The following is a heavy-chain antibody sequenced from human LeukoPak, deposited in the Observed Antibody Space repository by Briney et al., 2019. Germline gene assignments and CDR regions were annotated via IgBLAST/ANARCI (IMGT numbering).Heavy chain of an antibody. CDR1: GGSISSSSYY. CDR3: ARGRWQLRALYNWFDP. CDR2: IYYSGST. V-gene: IGHV4-39*01. D-gene: IGHD4-23*01. Sequence: SETLSLTCTVSGGSISSSSYYWGWIRQPPGKGLEWIGSIYYSGSTYYNPSLKSRVTISVDTSKNQFSLKLSSVTAADTAVYYCARGRWQLRALYNWFDPWGQGTLVTVSS. J-gene: IGHJ5*02.